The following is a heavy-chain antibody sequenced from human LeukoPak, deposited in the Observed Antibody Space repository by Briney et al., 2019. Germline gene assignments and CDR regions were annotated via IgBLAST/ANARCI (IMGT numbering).Heavy chain of an antibody. V-gene: IGHV3-23*01. Sequence: GGSLRLSCAASGFTFSSAAMTWVRQAPGRGLEWVSLIGSSGGSTYYADSVKGRFTISRDNSKNTLSLQMNSLRVEDTAIYYCAKDIQLSTWGLGTMVTVSS. CDR3: AKDIQLST. J-gene: IGHJ3*01. D-gene: IGHD5-24*01. CDR2: IGSSGGST. CDR1: GFTFSSAA.